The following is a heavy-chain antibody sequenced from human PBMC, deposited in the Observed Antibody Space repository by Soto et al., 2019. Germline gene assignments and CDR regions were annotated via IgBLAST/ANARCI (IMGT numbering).Heavy chain of an antibody. CDR2: INSDGSST. V-gene: IGHV3-74*01. J-gene: IGHJ4*02. D-gene: IGHD4-4*01. CDR3: FSYSSNQVEFDY. Sequence: GGSLRLSCAASGFTFSSYWMHWVRQAPGKGLVWVSRINSDGSSTSYADSVKGRFTISRDNAKNTLYLQMNSLRAEDTAVYYCFSYSSNQVEFDYWGQGTLVTVSS. CDR1: GFTFSSYW.